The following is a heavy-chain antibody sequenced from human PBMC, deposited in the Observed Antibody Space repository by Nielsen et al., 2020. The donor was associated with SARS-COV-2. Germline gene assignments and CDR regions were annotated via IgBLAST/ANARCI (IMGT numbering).Heavy chain of an antibody. V-gene: IGHV4-39*01. CDR3: ARQVVVVPAAMRFLSLASEYNWFDP. CDR2: IYYSGST. J-gene: IGHJ5*02. Sequence: WIRQPPGKGLEWIGSIYYSGSTYYNPSLKSRVTISVDTSKNQFSLKLSSVTAADTAVYYCARQVVVVPAAMRFLSLASEYNWFDPWGQGTLVTVSS. D-gene: IGHD2-2*01.